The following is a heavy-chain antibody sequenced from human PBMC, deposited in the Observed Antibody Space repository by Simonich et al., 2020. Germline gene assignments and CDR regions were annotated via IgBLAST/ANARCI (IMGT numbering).Heavy chain of an antibody. CDR3: ARVRFEAFDI. V-gene: IGHV1-2*02. J-gene: IGHJ3*02. Sequence: QVQLVQSGAEVKKPGASVKVSCKASGYTFTGYYMHWVRQAPGQGLGWMGWINPNSGGTNNARKVQGRVTMTRDTSISTAYMELSRLRSDDTAVYYCARVRFEAFDIWGQGTMVTVSS. CDR1: GYTFTGYY. CDR2: INPNSGGT.